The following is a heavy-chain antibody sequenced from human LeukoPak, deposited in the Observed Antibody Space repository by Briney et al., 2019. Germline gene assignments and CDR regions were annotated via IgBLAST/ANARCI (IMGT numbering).Heavy chain of an antibody. V-gene: IGHV3-9*01. D-gene: IGHD3-22*01. CDR2: ISWNSGNI. CDR3: AKSYDSSGYYLQYYFDY. Sequence: GGSLTLSCAASGFTFDDYAMQWVRQAPGKGLEWVSGISWNSGNIGYAHSVKGRFTISRDNAKNSLYLQMNSLRAEDTALYYCAKSYDSSGYYLQYYFDYSGQGTLVTVSS. J-gene: IGHJ4*02. CDR1: GFTFDDYA.